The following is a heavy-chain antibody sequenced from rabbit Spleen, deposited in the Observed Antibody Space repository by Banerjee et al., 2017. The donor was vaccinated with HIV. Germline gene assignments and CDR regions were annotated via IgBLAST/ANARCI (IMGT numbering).Heavy chain of an antibody. Sequence: QEQLVESGGGLVQPEGSLKLSCTASGFSFSNKAVMCWVRQAPGKGLEWIACINVVTGKALYASWARGRFTFSRTSSTTVTLRMTSLTAADTATYFCARDLVGVIGWNFYLWGPGTLVTVS. V-gene: IGHV1S45*01. CDR2: INVVTGKA. J-gene: IGHJ4*01. CDR1: GFSFSNKAV. D-gene: IGHD1-1*01. CDR3: ARDLVGVIGWNFYL.